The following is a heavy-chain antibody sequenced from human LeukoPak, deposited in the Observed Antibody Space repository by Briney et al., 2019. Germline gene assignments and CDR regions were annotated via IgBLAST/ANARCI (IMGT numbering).Heavy chain of an antibody. V-gene: IGHV4-59*01. CDR2: ISYSGST. D-gene: IGHD5-24*01. J-gene: IGHJ4*02. CDR1: GASISSYY. CDR3: ARSGGRDGYNFDY. Sequence: SETLSLTXTVSGASISSYYWSWLRQPPGKGMEWIGYISYSGSTNYHPSLKSRVTISVHTSKNQFSLKLSSVTAADTAVYYCARSGGRDGYNFDYWGQGTLVTVSS.